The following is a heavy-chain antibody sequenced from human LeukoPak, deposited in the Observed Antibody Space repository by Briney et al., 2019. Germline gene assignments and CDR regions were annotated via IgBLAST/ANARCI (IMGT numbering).Heavy chain of an antibody. CDR2: SIPIFGTA. Sequence: GSSVKVSCEASGGTFSSYAISWVRQAPGQRLEWMGGSIPIFGTANYAQKFQGRVTITADESTSTAYMELSSLRSEDTAVYYCARDSKYCSSTSCYRARCFDYWGQGTLVTVSS. CDR3: ARDSKYCSSTSCYRARCFDY. D-gene: IGHD2-2*02. CDR1: GGTFSSYA. J-gene: IGHJ4*02. V-gene: IGHV1-69*01.